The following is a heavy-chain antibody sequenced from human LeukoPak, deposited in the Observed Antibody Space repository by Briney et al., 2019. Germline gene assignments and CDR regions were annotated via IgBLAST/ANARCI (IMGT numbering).Heavy chain of an antibody. CDR3: ARGDIWFRELPHRHPFDY. CDR2: ISAYNGNT. V-gene: IGHV1-18*01. D-gene: IGHD3-10*01. CDR1: GYTFTSYG. J-gene: IGHJ4*02. Sequence: GASVKVSCKASGYTFTSYGISWVRQAPGQGLEWMGWISAYNGNTNYAQKLQGRVTMTTDTSTSTAYMELRSLRSDDTAVYYCARGDIWFRELPHRHPFDYWGQGTLVTVSS.